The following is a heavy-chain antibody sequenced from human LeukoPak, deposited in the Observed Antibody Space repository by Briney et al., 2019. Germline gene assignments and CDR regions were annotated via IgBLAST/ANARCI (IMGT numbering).Heavy chain of an antibody. J-gene: IGHJ6*04. D-gene: IGHD4-23*01. CDR1: GFTFSSHW. Sequence: PGGSLRLSCAAFGFTFSSHWMSWVRQAPGKGLEWVASIKEDGSEEYYVDSVKGRFTISRDNAKKSMYLQMNSLTAEETAVYHCARDRFGGMDVWGKGTTVTVSS. CDR3: ARDRFGGMDV. V-gene: IGHV3-7*01. CDR2: IKEDGSEE.